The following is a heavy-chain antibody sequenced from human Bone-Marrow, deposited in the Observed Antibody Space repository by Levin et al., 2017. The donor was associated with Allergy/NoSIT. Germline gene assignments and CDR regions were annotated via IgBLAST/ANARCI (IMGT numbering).Heavy chain of an antibody. CDR1: GGTFSSHV. Sequence: KISCKASGGTFSSHVISWVRQVPGEGLEWMGGIIPIFGSAKYAQKFQGRVTITADESTRTAYMEMSSLRYEDTAVYYCAREGEDYSRKFDNWGQGTLVSVSS. D-gene: IGHD2-21*01. CDR3: AREGEDYSRKFDN. V-gene: IGHV1-69*01. CDR2: IIPIFGSA. J-gene: IGHJ4*02.